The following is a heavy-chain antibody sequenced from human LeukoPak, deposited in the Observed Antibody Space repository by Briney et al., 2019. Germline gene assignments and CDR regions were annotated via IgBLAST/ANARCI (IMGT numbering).Heavy chain of an antibody. V-gene: IGHV3-48*03. J-gene: IGHJ4*02. CDR1: GLTFSSYE. CDR3: AGTKEMATISYFDS. Sequence: GGSLRLSCAASGLTFSSYEMNWVRQAPGKGLEWVSYIDSSGSSIHYADSVKGRFTISRDNAKNSLYLQMNSLRAEDTAVYHCAGTKEMATISYFDSWGQGTLVTVSS. CDR2: IDSSGSSI. D-gene: IGHD5-24*01.